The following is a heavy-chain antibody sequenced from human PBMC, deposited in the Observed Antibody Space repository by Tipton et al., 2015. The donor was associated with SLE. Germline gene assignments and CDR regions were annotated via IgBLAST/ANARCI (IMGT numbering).Heavy chain of an antibody. J-gene: IGHJ4*02. Sequence: SPSFQGHVTISADKSISTAYLQWSSLKASDTAIYYCARHVGDGYNLDYWGQGTLVTVSS. CDR3: ARHVGDGYNLDY. V-gene: IGHV5-10-1*01. D-gene: IGHD5-24*01.